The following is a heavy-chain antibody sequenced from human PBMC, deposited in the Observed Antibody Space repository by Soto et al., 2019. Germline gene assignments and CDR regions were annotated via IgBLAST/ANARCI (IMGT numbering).Heavy chain of an antibody. J-gene: IGHJ3*01. CDR2: MFHSGRT. Sequence: QVQLQESGPGLVKPSETLSLTCTVSGDSISSYFWTWIRQPPGKALAWIGYMFHSGRTNYNPSLTSRVTMSADTSNNQFSLTLTSVTAADTAVYYCAKAVKYYDSTGYAAFAVWGQGIMVTVSS. V-gene: IGHV4-59*13. CDR1: GDSISSYF. CDR3: AKAVKYYDSTGYAAFAV. D-gene: IGHD3-22*01.